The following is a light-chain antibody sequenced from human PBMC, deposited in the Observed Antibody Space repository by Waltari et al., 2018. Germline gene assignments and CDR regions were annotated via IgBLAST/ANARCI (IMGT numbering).Light chain of an antibody. CDR3: AAWDDSLNGAV. Sequence: QSVLTQPPSASGTPGQRVTISCSGSSSNIGSNTVHWYQQLPGTAPKLLIYSNSERPSGVPDRFSGSKSGTSAFLAISGLQSEDEADYYCAAWDDSLNGAVFGGGTPLTVL. CDR2: SNS. J-gene: IGLJ7*01. V-gene: IGLV1-44*01. CDR1: SSNIGSNT.